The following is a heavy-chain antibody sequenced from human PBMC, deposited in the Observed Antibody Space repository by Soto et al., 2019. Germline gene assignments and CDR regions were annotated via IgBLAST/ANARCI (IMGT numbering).Heavy chain of an antibody. CDR2: IDPTDSYT. Sequence: GESLKISCKGSGYSFTSYWISWVRQMPGKGLECMGRIDPTDSYTDYGPSFEGHVTMSVDRSINTAYLEWSSLKASDTAMYYCARISHYDSSGYQFEIWGQGTMVTVSS. D-gene: IGHD3-22*01. V-gene: IGHV5-10-1*01. CDR1: GYSFTSYW. J-gene: IGHJ3*02. CDR3: ARISHYDSSGYQFEI.